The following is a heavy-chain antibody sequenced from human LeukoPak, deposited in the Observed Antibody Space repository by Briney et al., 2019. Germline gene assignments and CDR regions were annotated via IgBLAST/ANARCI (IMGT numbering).Heavy chain of an antibody. V-gene: IGHV3-7*03. D-gene: IGHD6-13*01. CDR2: IKQDGSEK. J-gene: IGHJ4*02. Sequence: GVLRLSCAASGFTFSSYWMSWVRQAPGKGLEWVANIKQDGSEKYYVDSVKGRFTISRDNSKNTLYLQMNSLRAEDTAVYYCARTYSSSSYSPFDYWGQGTLVTVSS. CDR3: ARTYSSSSYSPFDY. CDR1: GFTFSSYW.